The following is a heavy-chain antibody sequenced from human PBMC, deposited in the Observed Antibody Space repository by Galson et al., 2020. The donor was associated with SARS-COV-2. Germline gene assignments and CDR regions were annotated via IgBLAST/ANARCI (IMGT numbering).Heavy chain of an antibody. J-gene: IGHJ4*02. CDR3: ARDPTGGNGYFDY. CDR2: IRNDGSIK. V-gene: IGHV3-33*01. CDR1: GFTFSNYG. Sequence: GGSLRLSCAASGFTFSNYGMHWVRQAPGKGREWVAVIRNDGSIKYYADSVKGRFTISRDSSKTTLYLQMNRLSADDTAVYYCARDPTGGNGYFDYWGQGTLVTVSS. D-gene: IGHD3-16*01.